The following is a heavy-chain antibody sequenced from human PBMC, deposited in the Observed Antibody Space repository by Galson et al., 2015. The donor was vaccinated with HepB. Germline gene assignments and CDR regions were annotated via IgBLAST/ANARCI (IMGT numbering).Heavy chain of an antibody. CDR2: ISYDGSNK. CDR1: GFTFSSYA. V-gene: IGHV3-30-3*01. D-gene: IGHD4-17*01. CDR3: ARDGYGDYRSHFYIDY. Sequence: SLRLSCAASGFTFSSYAMHWVRQAPGKGLEWVAVISYDGSNKYYADAVKGRFTISRDKSKNALYLQVNSLRPEDTAVYYCARDGYGDYRSHFYIDYWGQGTLVTVSS. J-gene: IGHJ4*02.